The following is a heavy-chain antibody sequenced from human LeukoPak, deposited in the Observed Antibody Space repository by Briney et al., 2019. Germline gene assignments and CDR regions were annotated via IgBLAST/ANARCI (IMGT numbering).Heavy chain of an antibody. CDR3: ARGSSSSWYASGEVEPFDY. CDR1: GDSVSSNSAA. Sequence: SQTLSLTCAISGDSVSSNSAAWNWIGQSPSRGLEWLGRTYYRSKWYNDYAVSVKSRITINPDTSKNQFSLQLNSVTPEDTAVYYCARGSSSSWYASGEVEPFDYWGQGTLVTVSS. CDR2: TYYRSKWYN. D-gene: IGHD6-13*01. J-gene: IGHJ4*02. V-gene: IGHV6-1*01.